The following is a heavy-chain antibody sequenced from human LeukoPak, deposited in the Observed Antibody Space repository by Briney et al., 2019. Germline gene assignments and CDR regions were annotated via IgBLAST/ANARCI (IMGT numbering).Heavy chain of an antibody. Sequence: SVKVSCQPSGGTFSSYTISWVRQAPGQGLEWMGRIIPILGIANYAQKFQGRVTITAGKSTSTAYMELSSLRSEDTAVYYCASTYYYDSSGYYRYDYWGQGTLVTVSS. D-gene: IGHD3-22*01. J-gene: IGHJ4*02. CDR3: ASTYYYDSSGYYRYDY. CDR1: GGTFSSYT. CDR2: IIPILGIA. V-gene: IGHV1-69*02.